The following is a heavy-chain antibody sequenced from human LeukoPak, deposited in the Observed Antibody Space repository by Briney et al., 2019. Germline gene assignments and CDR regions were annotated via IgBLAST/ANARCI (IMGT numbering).Heavy chain of an antibody. CDR2: IIPIFGTA. CDR3: ARDGEYYDSRGSYFDS. V-gene: IGHV1-69*05. J-gene: IGHJ4*02. CDR1: GGTFSSYA. Sequence: AASVKVSCKASGGTFSSYAISWVRQAPGQGLEWMGGIIPIFGTANYAQKFQGRVTMTRDTSTSTVYMELSSLRSEDTAVYYCARDGEYYDSRGSYFDSWGQGTLVTVSS. D-gene: IGHD3-22*01.